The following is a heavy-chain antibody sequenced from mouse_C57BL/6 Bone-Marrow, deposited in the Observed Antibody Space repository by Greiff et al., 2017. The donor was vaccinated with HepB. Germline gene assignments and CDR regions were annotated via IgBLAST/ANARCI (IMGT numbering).Heavy chain of an antibody. CDR2: IYPRDGST. CDR1: GYTFTSYD. CDR3: ATRYWYFGV. J-gene: IGHJ1*03. Sequence: VKLVESGPELVKPGASVKLSCKASGYTFTSYDINWVKQRPGQGLEWIGWIYPRDGSTKYNEKFKGKATLTVDTSSSTAYMELHSLTSEDSAVYFCATRYWYFGVWGTGTTVTVSS. D-gene: IGHD1-1*01. V-gene: IGHV1-85*01.